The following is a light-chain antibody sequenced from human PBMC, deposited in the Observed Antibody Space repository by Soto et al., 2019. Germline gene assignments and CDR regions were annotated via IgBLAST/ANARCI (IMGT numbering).Light chain of an antibody. V-gene: IGKV3-20*01. Sequence: EVVLTQSPGTLSSSPGERATLSCRASQSITTRSLAWYQQKPGQAPRLLIYGASSRATGIPDRFSGSGSGTDFTLTISRLEPEDFAVYYCQQYGGSPPSTFGPGTKVEIK. CDR1: QSITTRS. J-gene: IGKJ3*01. CDR2: GAS. CDR3: QQYGGSPPST.